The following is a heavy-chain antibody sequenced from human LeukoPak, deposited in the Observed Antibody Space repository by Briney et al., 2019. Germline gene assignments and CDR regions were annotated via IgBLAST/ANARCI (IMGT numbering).Heavy chain of an antibody. V-gene: IGHV1-2*02. CDR1: GYTFTGYY. Sequence: ASVKVSCKASGYTFTGYYMHWVRQAPGQGLEWMGWINPNSGGTNYAQKFQGRVTMTTDTSTSTAHMELRSLRSDDTAVYYCARDIVSFDYWGQGTLVTVSS. J-gene: IGHJ4*02. D-gene: IGHD3-16*02. CDR2: INPNSGGT. CDR3: ARDIVSFDY.